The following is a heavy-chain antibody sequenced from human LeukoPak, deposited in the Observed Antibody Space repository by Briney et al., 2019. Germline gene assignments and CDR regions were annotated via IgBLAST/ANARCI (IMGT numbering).Heavy chain of an antibody. Sequence: GGSLRLSCAASGFTFSSYGMHWVRQAPGKGLEWVAFIRYDGSNKYYADSVKGRFTISRDNSKNTLYLQMNSLGAEDTVVYYCAKDSKTYSGSYGVDYWGQGTLVTVSS. V-gene: IGHV3-30*02. CDR1: GFTFSSYG. CDR2: IRYDGSNK. J-gene: IGHJ4*02. D-gene: IGHD1-26*01. CDR3: AKDSKTYSGSYGVDY.